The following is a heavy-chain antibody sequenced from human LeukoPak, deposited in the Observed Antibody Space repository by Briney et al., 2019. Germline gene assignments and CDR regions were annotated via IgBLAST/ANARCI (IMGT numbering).Heavy chain of an antibody. CDR2: IRNDGSDK. V-gene: IGHV3-30*02. J-gene: IGHJ4*02. CDR3: VRDADWSFDY. Sequence: GGSLRLSCVASAFRFSSNGMHWVRQAPGKGLEWVTFIRNDGSDKYYADSVKGRFTISRDTSKNTVYVQMNSLRSEDTAVYYCVRDADWSFDYWGQGTLVTVSS. D-gene: IGHD2-21*01. CDR1: AFRFSSNG.